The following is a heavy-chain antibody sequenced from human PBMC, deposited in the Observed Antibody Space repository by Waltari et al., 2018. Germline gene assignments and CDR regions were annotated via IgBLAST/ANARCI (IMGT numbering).Heavy chain of an antibody. CDR1: GFTFSSYA. CDR3: AKGSPYDSSAPGYYYYYMDV. D-gene: IGHD3-22*01. CDR2: ISGSGGST. Sequence: EVQLVESGGGLVQPGGSLRLSCAASGFTFSSYAMSWVRQAPGKGLEWVSAISGSGGSTYYADSVKGRFTISRDNSKNTLYLQMNSLRAEDTAVYYCAKGSPYDSSAPGYYYYYMDVWGKGTTVTVSS. V-gene: IGHV3-23*04. J-gene: IGHJ6*03.